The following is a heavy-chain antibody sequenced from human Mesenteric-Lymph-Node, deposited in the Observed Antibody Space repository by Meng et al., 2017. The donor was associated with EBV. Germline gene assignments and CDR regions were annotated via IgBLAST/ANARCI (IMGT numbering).Heavy chain of an antibody. CDR2: IYYSGSP. V-gene: IGHV4-30-4*01. Sequence: GQLQEAGPGLVKPSQTLSLTCTVSGVSISSGDYYWSWVRQPPGKGLEWIGYIYYSGSPYSDPSLKSRLTISVDTSKNQFSLKLNSVTAADTAVYYCARGSWSDPVGLDLWGRGTLVTVSS. J-gene: IGHJ2*01. CDR1: GVSISSGDYY. D-gene: IGHD2-15*01. CDR3: ARGSWSDPVGLDL.